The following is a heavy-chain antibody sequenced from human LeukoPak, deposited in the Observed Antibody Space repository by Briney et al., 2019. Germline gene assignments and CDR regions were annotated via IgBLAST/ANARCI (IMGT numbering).Heavy chain of an antibody. J-gene: IGHJ3*02. CDR1: GFTFSDYN. Sequence: PGGSLRLSCAASGFTFSDYNINWVRQAPGKGLEWISSISGDGTTIYYADSVKGRFTISRDNTKNSLYLQMHSLRAEDTSLYYCAREGYDFWSGSLGAFDIWGQGTMVTVSS. CDR3: AREGYDFWSGSLGAFDI. CDR2: ISGDGTTI. V-gene: IGHV3-21*01. D-gene: IGHD3-3*01.